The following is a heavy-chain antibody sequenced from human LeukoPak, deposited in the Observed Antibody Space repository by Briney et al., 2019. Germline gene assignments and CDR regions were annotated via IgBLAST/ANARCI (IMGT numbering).Heavy chain of an antibody. D-gene: IGHD3-10*01. CDR2: INHSGST. J-gene: IGHJ4*02. V-gene: IGHV4-38-2*02. CDR3: ARRRLWFGELPIDY. Sequence: ASETLSLTCTVSGYSISSGYYWGWIRQPPGKGLEWIGDINHSGSTNYNPSLKSRITVSVDTSKNQFSLKLSSVTAADTAVYYCARRRLWFGELPIDYWGQGTLVTVSS. CDR1: GYSISSGYY.